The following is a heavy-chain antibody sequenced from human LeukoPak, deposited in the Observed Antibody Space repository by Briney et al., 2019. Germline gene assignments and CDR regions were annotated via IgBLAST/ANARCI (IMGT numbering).Heavy chain of an antibody. CDR2: IYYSGST. V-gene: IGHV4-59*01. J-gene: IGHJ6*03. CDR3: ARALTYYDILTGSYYYYYLDF. CDR1: GGSISSYY. Sequence: SETLSLTCTVSGGSISSYYWSWLRQPPGKGLEWIGYIYYSGSTNYNPSLKSRVTISVDTSKNQFSLKLSSVTAADTAVYYCARALTYYDILTGSYYYYYLDFWGKGTTVTISS. D-gene: IGHD3-9*01.